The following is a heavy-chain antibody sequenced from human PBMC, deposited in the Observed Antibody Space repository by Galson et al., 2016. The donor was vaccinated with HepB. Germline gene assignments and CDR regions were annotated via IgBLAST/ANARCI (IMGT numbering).Heavy chain of an antibody. J-gene: IGHJ6*02. V-gene: IGHV4-31*03. CDR2: IYYSGST. D-gene: IGHD3-16*01. Sequence: TLSLTCPVSGGSISSGGYFWNWIRPHPGKGLEWIGYIYYSGSTYYNPSLKSRVTISVDTSKNQFSLKLSSVTAADTAVYYCTRARGMAPNPYFYYGMDVWGQGTTVTVSS. CDR1: GGSISSGGYF. CDR3: TRARGMAPNPYFYYGMDV.